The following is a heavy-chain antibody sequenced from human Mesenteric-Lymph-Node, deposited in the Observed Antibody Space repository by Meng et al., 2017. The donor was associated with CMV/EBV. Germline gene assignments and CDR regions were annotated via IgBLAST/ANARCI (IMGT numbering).Heavy chain of an antibody. Sequence: ASVNSDHYCWGWIRQAPGKGLEWIGNICYRGTASYSPSLNGRVTMSLDTSNNRFSLTVTSVTAADTAIYYCARDGWVPGSSWSPFDYWGQGTLVTVSS. CDR3: ARDGWVPGSSWSPFDY. CDR2: ICYRGTA. D-gene: IGHD6-13*01. V-gene: IGHV4-39*02. J-gene: IGHJ4*02. CDR1: ASVNSDHYC.